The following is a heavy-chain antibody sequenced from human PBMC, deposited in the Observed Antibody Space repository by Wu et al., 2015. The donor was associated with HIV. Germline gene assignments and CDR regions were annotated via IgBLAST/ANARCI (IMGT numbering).Heavy chain of an antibody. CDR2: INPNSGGT. Sequence: QVQLVQSGAEVKEPGSSVKVSCKASGGTFSSDAVSWVRQAPGQGFEWMGWINPNSGGTHYAQKFQGRVTMTRDTSLSTAYMELNSLSPDDTALYYCARLNSVGPLDYFDYWGQGTLVTVSS. CDR1: GGTFSSDA. D-gene: IGHD5/OR15-5a*01. J-gene: IGHJ4*02. CDR3: ARLNSVGPLDYFDY. V-gene: IGHV1-2*02.